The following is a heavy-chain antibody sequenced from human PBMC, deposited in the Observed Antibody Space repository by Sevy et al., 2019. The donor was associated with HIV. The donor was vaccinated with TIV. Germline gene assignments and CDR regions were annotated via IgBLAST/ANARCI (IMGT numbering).Heavy chain of an antibody. CDR1: GFTFNFYV. V-gene: IGHV3-23*01. CDR2: CSLGVGKL. J-gene: IGHJ4*02. D-gene: IGHD2-8*01. Sequence: GGSLRLSCVVSGFTFNFYVMSWFRQAPGKGLGGFTTCSLGVGKLNYADSVKGRFIISRDDSKNTLYLQMNSLRAEDTAVYFCAREGCTRPHDYWGQGTLVTVSS. CDR3: AREGCTRPHDY.